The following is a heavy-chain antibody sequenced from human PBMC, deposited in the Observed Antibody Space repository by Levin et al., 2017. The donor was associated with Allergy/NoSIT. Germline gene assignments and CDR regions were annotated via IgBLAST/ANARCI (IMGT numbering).Heavy chain of an antibody. Sequence: SVKVSCKASGGTFSSYAISWVRQAPGQGLEWMGRIIPILGIANYAQKFQGRVTITADKSTSTAYMELSSLRSEDTAVYYCARVPYGSGSYYNVNYYYGMDVWGQGTTVTVSS. CDR1: GGTFSSYA. D-gene: IGHD3-10*01. J-gene: IGHJ6*02. V-gene: IGHV1-69*04. CDR3: ARVPYGSGSYYNVNYYYGMDV. CDR2: IIPILGIA.